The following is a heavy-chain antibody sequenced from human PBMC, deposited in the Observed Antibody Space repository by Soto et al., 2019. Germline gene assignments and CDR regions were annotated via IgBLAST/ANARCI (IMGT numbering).Heavy chain of an antibody. V-gene: IGHV4-59*11. Sequence: SETLSLTCTVSGGSMSSHYWTWLRQPPGKGLEWIGYISYSGSTYYNPSLKSRVTISADTSRNQFSLKLSSVIAADTAVYYCARADPDASVGYWGQGTLVTVSS. CDR2: ISYSGST. J-gene: IGHJ4*02. CDR3: ARADPDASVGY. D-gene: IGHD2-15*01. CDR1: GGSMSSHY.